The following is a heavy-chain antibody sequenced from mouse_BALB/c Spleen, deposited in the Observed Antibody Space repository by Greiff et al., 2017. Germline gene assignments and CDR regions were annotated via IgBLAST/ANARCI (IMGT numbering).Heavy chain of an antibody. CDR1: GFTFSSFG. Sequence: EVKLVESGGGLVQPGGSRTLSCAASGFTFSSFGMHWVRQAPEKGLEWVAYISSGSSTIYYADTVKGRFTISRDNPKNTLFLQMTSLRSEDTAMYYCARGDYYDYDSYAMDYWGQGTSVTVSS. CDR3: ARGDYYDYDSYAMDY. CDR2: ISSGSSTI. V-gene: IGHV5-17*02. J-gene: IGHJ4*01. D-gene: IGHD2-4*01.